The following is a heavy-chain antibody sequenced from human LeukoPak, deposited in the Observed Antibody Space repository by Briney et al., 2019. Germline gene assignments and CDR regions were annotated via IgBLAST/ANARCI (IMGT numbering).Heavy chain of an antibody. CDR1: GFTFSNYG. CDR2: IRNDGSDK. CDR3: AKERDLLRAIYYFYC. J-gene: IGHJ4*02. V-gene: IGHV3-30*02. D-gene: IGHD2-21*01. Sequence: HSGGSLTLSCTASGFTFSNYGKHWVRDSPAKGLERGAFIRNDGSDKYYGDSLKRSHTISRQNSKNTLYLHMHTLRVEDAALYYCAKERDLLRAIYYFYCWGQGALFTVSS.